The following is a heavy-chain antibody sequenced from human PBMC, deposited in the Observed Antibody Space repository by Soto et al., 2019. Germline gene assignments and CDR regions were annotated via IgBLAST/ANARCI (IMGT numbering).Heavy chain of an antibody. Sequence: EVQLLQPGPEVKKPGEPLKISCKGSGYGFRDYWIGWVRQMPGKGLEWMGIIFPSNSETFYSPSFEGHVSISADTSTTTAYMHLSSLKASDTAIYYCARQHLGTYHVDVWGEGTTITVSS. D-gene: IGHD1-7*01. CDR3: ARQHLGTYHVDV. V-gene: IGHV5-51*01. CDR2: IFPSNSET. CDR1: GYGFRDYW. J-gene: IGHJ6*03.